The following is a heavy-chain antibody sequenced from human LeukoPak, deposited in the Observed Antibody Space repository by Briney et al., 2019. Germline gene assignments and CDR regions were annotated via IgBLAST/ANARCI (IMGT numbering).Heavy chain of an antibody. CDR1: GFTFSSYW. CDR2: INSDGSST. D-gene: IGHD3-10*01. V-gene: IGHV3-74*01. CDR3: ARAVYYSNYLGY. Sequence: GGSLRLSCAASGFTFSSYWMHWVRQAPGKGLVWVSRINSDGSSTSYADSVKGRFTISRDNAKNTLYLQVNSLRAEDTAVYYCARAVYYSNYLGYWGQGTLVTVSS. J-gene: IGHJ4*01.